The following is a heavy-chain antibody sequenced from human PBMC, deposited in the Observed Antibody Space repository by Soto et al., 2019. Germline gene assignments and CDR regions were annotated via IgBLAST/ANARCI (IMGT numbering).Heavy chain of an antibody. Sequence: PGGSLRLSCSASGFTFSSYGMHWVRQAPGKGLEWVAVIWYDGSNKYYADSVKGRFTISRDNSKNTLYLQMNSLRAEDTAVYYCARGRSDSPFDYWGQGTLVTVSS. V-gene: IGHV3-33*01. D-gene: IGHD2-21*02. CDR3: ARGRSDSPFDY. CDR2: IWYDGSNK. J-gene: IGHJ4*02. CDR1: GFTFSSYG.